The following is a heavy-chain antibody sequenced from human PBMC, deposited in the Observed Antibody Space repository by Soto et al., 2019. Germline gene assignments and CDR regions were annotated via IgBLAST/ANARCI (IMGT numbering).Heavy chain of an antibody. Sequence: QLQLQESGPGLVKPSETLSLTCTVSGGSISSSSYYWGWIRQPPGKGLEWIGSIYYSGSTYYNPSLKSRVTISVDTSKNQFSLKLSSVTAADTAVYYCARTSLRIRENWIAAAGSIWFDPWGQGTLVTVSS. CDR3: ARTSLRIRENWIAAAGSIWFDP. V-gene: IGHV4-39*01. J-gene: IGHJ5*02. CDR2: IYYSGST. D-gene: IGHD6-13*01. CDR1: GGSISSSSYY.